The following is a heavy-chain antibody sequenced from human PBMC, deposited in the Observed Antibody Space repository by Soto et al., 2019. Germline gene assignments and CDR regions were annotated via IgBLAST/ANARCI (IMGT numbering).Heavy chain of an antibody. D-gene: IGHD3-10*01. CDR2: IYYSGST. V-gene: IGHV4-59*01. CDR1: GGSISSYY. J-gene: IGHJ4*02. Sequence: LSLTCTVSGGSISSYYWSWIRQPPGKGLEWIGYIYYSGSTNYNPSLKSRVTISVDTSKNQFSLKLSSVTAADTAVYYCARTYYYGSGSLYYFDYWGQGTLVTVSS. CDR3: ARTYYYGSGSLYYFDY.